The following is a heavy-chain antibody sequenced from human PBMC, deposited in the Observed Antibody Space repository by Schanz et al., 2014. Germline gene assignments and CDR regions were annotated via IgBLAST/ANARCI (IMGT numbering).Heavy chain of an antibody. CDR2: IWSDGSRT. J-gene: IGHJ5*02. D-gene: IGHD1-26*01. CDR1: GFTFNNYG. Sequence: QAQLVESGGGVVQPGRSLRLSCAASGFTFNNYGMHWVRQAPGKGLEWVAFIWSDGSRTYHAESVKGRFTISRDNSRNTLYLQMDSLRDEDTALYYCAKVVASGPTTGPFDPWGQGTLVTVSS. CDR3: AKVVASGPTTGPFDP. V-gene: IGHV3-30*02.